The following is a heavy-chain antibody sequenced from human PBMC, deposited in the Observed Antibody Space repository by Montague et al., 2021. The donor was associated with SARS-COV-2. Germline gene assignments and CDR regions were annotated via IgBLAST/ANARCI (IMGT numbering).Heavy chain of an antibody. J-gene: IGHJ4*02. CDR3: ARIPVGSKYYFDF. CDR2: SYYRSKWNN. V-gene: IGHV6-1*01. Sequence: CAISGDSVSINIATRNSIKQSPSIHFHWLLRSYYRSKWNNDYAESVNSRITIDPDTSKHQFSLHLNSVTPEDTAVYYCARIPVGSKYYFDFWGQGTLVTVSS. CDR1: GDSVSINIAT. D-gene: IGHD2-2*01.